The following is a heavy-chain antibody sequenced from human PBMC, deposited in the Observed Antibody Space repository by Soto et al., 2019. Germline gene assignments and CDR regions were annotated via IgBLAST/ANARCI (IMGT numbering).Heavy chain of an antibody. V-gene: IGHV4-59*01. Sequence: PSETLSLTCTVSGGSISSYYWSWIRQPPGKGLEWIGYIYYSGSTNYNPSLKSRVTISVDTSKNQFSLKLSSVTAADTAVYYCARAKGARGYSSSWYSRYYYGMDVRGQGTTVTVSS. D-gene: IGHD6-13*01. CDR1: GGSISSYY. CDR2: IYYSGST. CDR3: ARAKGARGYSSSWYSRYYYGMDV. J-gene: IGHJ6*02.